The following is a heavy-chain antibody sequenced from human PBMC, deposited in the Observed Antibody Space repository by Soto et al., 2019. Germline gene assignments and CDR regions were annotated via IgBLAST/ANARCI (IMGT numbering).Heavy chain of an antibody. CDR1: GYSFTSHG. D-gene: IGHD2-2*01. Sequence: QVQLVQSAGEVKKPGASVKVSCKASGYSFTSHGISWVRRAPGQVLEWMGWISPYNGHTQFVERFQGRVTMTTDTSTKTAYMELRNLRSDDTAHYYCARDLTIVPATHPRLENYGMDVWGQGTTVIVSS. CDR3: ARDLTIVPATHPRLENYGMDV. V-gene: IGHV1-18*01. CDR2: ISPYNGHT. J-gene: IGHJ6*02.